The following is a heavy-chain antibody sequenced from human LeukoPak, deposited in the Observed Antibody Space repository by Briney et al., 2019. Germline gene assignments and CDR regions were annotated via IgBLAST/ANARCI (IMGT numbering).Heavy chain of an antibody. CDR2: ISAYNGNT. CDR3: ARGGISGGGALDI. J-gene: IGHJ3*02. V-gene: IGHV1-18*01. Sequence: APVKVSCKASGYTFTSYDISWVRQAPGQGLEWMGWISAYNGNTNYEQKFQGRVTMTTETSSSTVYMELRSLRSDDTAVYYCARGGISGGGALDIWGQGTTVTVSS. D-gene: IGHD3-16*01. CDR1: GYTFTSYD.